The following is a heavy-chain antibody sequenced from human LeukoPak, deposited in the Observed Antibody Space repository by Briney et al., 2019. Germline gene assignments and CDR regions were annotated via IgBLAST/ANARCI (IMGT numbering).Heavy chain of an antibody. D-gene: IGHD4-17*01. CDR2: ISGSGGST. V-gene: IGHV3-23*01. CDR3: AKGYSTVTTVRGNWFDP. CDR1: GFTFSSYA. Sequence: PGGSLRLSCAASGFTFSSYAMSWVRQAPGKGLEWVSAISGSGGSTYYADSVKGRFTISRDNAKNTLYLQMNSLRAEDTAVYYCAKGYSTVTTVRGNWFDPWGQGTLVTVSS. J-gene: IGHJ5*02.